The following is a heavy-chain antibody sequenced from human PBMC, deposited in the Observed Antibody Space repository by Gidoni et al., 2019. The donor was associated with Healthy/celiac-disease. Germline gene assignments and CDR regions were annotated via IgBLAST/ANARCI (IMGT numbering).Heavy chain of an antibody. CDR2: FDFEDGES. CDR3: ATGLRAVAGTTFDP. CDR1: GSTITELS. J-gene: IGHJ5*02. Sequence: QVQPVQSGAEVKKPGSSVKVSCKVSGSTITELSMHWVRQAPGKGLEWMGSFDFEDGESIYAQKFQGRVTMTEDTSTDTAYMDLSSLRSEDKAVYYCATGLRAVAGTTFDPWGQGTLVTVSS. D-gene: IGHD6-19*01. V-gene: IGHV1-24*01.